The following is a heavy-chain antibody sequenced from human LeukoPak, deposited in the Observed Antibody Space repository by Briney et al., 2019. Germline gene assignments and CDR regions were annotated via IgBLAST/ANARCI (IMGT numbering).Heavy chain of an antibody. J-gene: IGHJ4*02. D-gene: IGHD2-15*01. Sequence: GGSLRLSCAASGFTLSTCGMHWVRQAPGKGLEWVAVIWYDGSNKYYADSVKGRFTISRDNSKNTLYLQMNSLRAEDTAVYYCARDYYPYCSGGSCYPGDYWGQGTLVTVSS. CDR2: IWYDGSNK. CDR1: GFTLSTCG. V-gene: IGHV3-33*08. CDR3: ARDYYPYCSGGSCYPGDY.